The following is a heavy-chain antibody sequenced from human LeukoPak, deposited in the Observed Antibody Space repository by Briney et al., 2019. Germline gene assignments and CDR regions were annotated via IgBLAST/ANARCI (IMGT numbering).Heavy chain of an antibody. D-gene: IGHD2-2*02. CDR3: AKYTERAFDI. CDR2: ISSGGNNI. CDR1: GFTFSSYE. V-gene: IGHV3-48*03. J-gene: IGHJ3*02. Sequence: GGSLRLSCAASGFTFSSYEMNWVRQAPGMGLEWVSYISSGGNNIYYADSVKGRFTISRDNAKNTLYLQMNSLRAEDTAVYYCAKYTERAFDIWGQGTMVTVSS.